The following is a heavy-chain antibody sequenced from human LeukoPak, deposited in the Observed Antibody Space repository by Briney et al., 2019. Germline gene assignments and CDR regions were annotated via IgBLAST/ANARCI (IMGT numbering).Heavy chain of an antibody. D-gene: IGHD3-16*01. CDR2: ISYDGSNK. V-gene: IGHV3-30-3*01. Sequence: PGGSLRLSCAASGFTFSSYAMHWVRQAPGKGLEWVAVISYDGSNKYYADSVKGRFTISRDNSKNTLYLQMNSLRDEDTAVYYCARLRGTKLDYWGQGTLVTVSS. CDR3: ARLRGTKLDY. CDR1: GFTFSSYA. J-gene: IGHJ4*02.